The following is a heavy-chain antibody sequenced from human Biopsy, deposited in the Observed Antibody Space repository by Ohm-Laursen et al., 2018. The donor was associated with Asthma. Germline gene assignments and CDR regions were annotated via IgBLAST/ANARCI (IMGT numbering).Heavy chain of an antibody. V-gene: IGHV1-3*01. CDR1: GYTFISYA. CDR2: INAGNGNT. J-gene: IGHJ3*02. Sequence: SVKVSCKASGYTFISYAIHWVRQAPGQRLEWMGWINAGNGNTKYSQKFQGRVTITRDTSASTAYMELSSLRSEDTAVYYCARTYYDFLTGQVNDAFAMRGQGTMVTVSS. D-gene: IGHD3-9*01. CDR3: ARTYYDFLTGQVNDAFAM.